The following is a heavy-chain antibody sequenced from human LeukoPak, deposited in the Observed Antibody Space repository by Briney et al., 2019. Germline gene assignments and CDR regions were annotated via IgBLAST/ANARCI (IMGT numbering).Heavy chain of an antibody. CDR2: INSDGSST. J-gene: IGHJ4*02. CDR3: ARTNQASRYSYGVGGTLDY. D-gene: IGHD5-18*01. CDR1: GFTFSSYW. Sequence: GGSLRLSCAASGFTFSSYWMHWVRQAPGKGLVWVSRINSDGSSTSYAGSVKGRFTISRDNAKNTLYLQMNSLRAEDTAVYYCARTNQASRYSYGVGGTLDYWGQGALVTVSS. V-gene: IGHV3-74*01.